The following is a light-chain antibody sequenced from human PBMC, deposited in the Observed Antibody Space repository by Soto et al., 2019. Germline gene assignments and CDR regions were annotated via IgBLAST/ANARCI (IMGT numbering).Light chain of an antibody. V-gene: IGLV2-23*01. J-gene: IGLJ1*01. CDR3: CSYAGSSTYV. CDR2: EGS. CDR1: SSDVGGYNL. Sequence: QSALTQPASVSGSPGQSITISCTGTSSDVGGYNLVSWYQQHPGKAPKVMIYEGSKRPSGVSNRSSGSKSGNTASLTISGLQAEDEADYYCCSYAGSSTYVFGTGTKVTVL.